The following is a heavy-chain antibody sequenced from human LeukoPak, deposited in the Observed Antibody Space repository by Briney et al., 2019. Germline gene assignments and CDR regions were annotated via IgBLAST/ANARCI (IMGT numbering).Heavy chain of an antibody. V-gene: IGHV3-23*01. CDR2: ISGSGGST. J-gene: IGHJ4*02. Sequence: GGSLRLSCAASGFTFSSYAMSWVRQAPGKGLEWVSAISGSGGSTYYADSVRGRFTISRDNSKNTLYLQMNSLRAEDTAVYYCAKDPRRSSGWFDYWGQGTLVTVSS. CDR1: GFTFSSYA. CDR3: AKDPRRSSGWFDY. D-gene: IGHD6-19*01.